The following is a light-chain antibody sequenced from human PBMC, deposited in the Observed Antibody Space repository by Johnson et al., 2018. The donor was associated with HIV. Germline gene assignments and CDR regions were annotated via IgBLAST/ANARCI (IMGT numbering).Light chain of an antibody. CDR3: GTWDSSLSGV. CDR2: DNN. Sequence: QSVLTQPPSVSAAPGQKVTISCSGSSSNIGNNYVSWYQQLPGTAPNLLIYDNNKRPSGIPDRFSGSKSGTSATLAITGLQTGDEADYYCGTWDSSLSGVFGTGTKVTVL. V-gene: IGLV1-51*01. J-gene: IGLJ1*01. CDR1: SSNIGNNY.